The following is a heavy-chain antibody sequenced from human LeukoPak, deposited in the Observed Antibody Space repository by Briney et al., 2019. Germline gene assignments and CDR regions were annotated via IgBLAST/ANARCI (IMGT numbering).Heavy chain of an antibody. CDR2: IYFSGST. CDR3: ARGSLTYYDSSGYYYRAFDI. CDR1: GGSISSYY. J-gene: IGHJ3*02. V-gene: IGHV4-59*01. Sequence: SETLSLTCTVSGGSISSYYWSWIRQPPGKGLEYIGYIYFSGSTNYNPSLKSRVTISVDTSKIQFSLKLSSVTAADTAVYYCARGSLTYYDSSGYYYRAFDIWGQGTMVTVSS. D-gene: IGHD3-22*01.